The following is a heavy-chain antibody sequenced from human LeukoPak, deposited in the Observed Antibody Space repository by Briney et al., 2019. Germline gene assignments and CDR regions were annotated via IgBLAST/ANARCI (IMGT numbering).Heavy chain of an antibody. J-gene: IGHJ4*02. CDR3: ARDRDCSGGSCYSVNYFDS. CDR2: IYYSGKT. Sequence: PSETLSLTCTVSGGSISSTSYYWGWIRQPPGKGLEWIGSIYYSGKTYYNPSLKSRVTISGDTSKNEFSLKLSSVTAADTAVYYCARDRDCSGGSCYSVNYFDSWGQGTLVTVSS. V-gene: IGHV4-39*07. D-gene: IGHD2-15*01. CDR1: GGSISSTSYY.